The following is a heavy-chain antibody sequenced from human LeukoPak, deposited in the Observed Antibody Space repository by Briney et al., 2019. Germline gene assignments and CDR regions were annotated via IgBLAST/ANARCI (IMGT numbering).Heavy chain of an antibody. CDR1: GGSISSYF. J-gene: IGHJ5*02. D-gene: IGHD3-10*01. Sequence: SETLSLTCTVSGGSISSYFWSWIRQPPGKGLQWIGYIFYNGSTSYNPSLKSRVTISVDTSKNQFSLKLSSVTAADTAVYYCARDSGTTGEVKFDPWGQGTLVTVSS. CDR2: IFYNGST. CDR3: ARDSGTTGEVKFDP. V-gene: IGHV4-59*12.